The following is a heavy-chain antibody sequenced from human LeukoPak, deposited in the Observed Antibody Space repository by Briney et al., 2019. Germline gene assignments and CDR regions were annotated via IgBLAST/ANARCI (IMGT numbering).Heavy chain of an antibody. CDR3: ARSSVNHGVGATKALALSWFDP. CDR1: GYTFTSYY. D-gene: IGHD1-26*01. V-gene: IGHV1-46*01. Sequence: ASVRVSCKASGYTFTSYYMHWVRQAPGQGLEWMGIINPSGGSTSYAQKFQGRVTMTRDTSTSTVYMELSSLRSEDTAVYYCARSSVNHGVGATKALALSWFDPWGQGTLVTVSS. CDR2: INPSGGST. J-gene: IGHJ5*02.